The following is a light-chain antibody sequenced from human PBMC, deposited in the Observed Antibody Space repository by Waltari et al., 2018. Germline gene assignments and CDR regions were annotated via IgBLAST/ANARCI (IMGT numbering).Light chain of an antibody. J-gene: IGKJ4*01. CDR1: QGISSL. V-gene: IGKV1D-12*01. CDR2: EAS. CDR3: QQTNSFPLT. Sequence: TCRASQGISSLLAWYQQKPEKAPNLLIYEASSLQSGAPSRFSGSGSETDFTLTVSSLQPEDFATYYCQQTNSFPLTFGGGTKVEIK.